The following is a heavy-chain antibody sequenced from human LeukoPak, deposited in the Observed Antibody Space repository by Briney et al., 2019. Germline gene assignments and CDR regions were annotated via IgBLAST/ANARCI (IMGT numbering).Heavy chain of an antibody. V-gene: IGHV3-23*01. CDR1: GFTFSSYA. D-gene: IGHD2-15*01. J-gene: IGHJ4*02. CDR3: AKFPRDIVVAVAAGGFDY. CDR2: ISGSGGST. Sequence: GGSLRLSCAASGFTFSSYAMSWVRQAPGKGLEWVSAISGSGGSTYYADSVEGRFTISRDNSKNTLYLQMNSLRAEDTAVYYCAKFPRDIVVAVAAGGFDYWGQGTLVTVSS.